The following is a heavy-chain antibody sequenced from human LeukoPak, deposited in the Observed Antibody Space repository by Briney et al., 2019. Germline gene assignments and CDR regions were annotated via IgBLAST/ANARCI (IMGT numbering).Heavy chain of an antibody. Sequence: GGSLRLSCTASGFTLGDYGMSWVRQAPGKGLEWVGFIRSKSYGGTTEYAAYVKGTFTISRDDSKRVAHLQINSLKTEDTAVYYCARTRLHSGRRSDYWGQGPVATVSS. CDR2: IRSKSYGGTT. V-gene: IGHV3-49*04. CDR3: ARTRLHSGRRSDY. J-gene: IGHJ4*02. CDR1: GFTLGDYG. D-gene: IGHD5-12*01.